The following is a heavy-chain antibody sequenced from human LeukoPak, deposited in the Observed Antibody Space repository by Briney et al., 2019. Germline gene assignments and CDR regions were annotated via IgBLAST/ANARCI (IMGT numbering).Heavy chain of an antibody. Sequence: SETLSLTCTVSGGSISSGGYYWSWIRQHPGKGLEWIGYIYYSGSTYYNPSLKSRVTISVDTSKNQFSLKLSSVTAADTAVYYCARDWYGDYFDYWGQGSLVTVSS. CDR2: IYYSGST. CDR1: GGSISSGGYY. V-gene: IGHV4-31*03. J-gene: IGHJ4*02. D-gene: IGHD6-13*01. CDR3: ARDWYGDYFDY.